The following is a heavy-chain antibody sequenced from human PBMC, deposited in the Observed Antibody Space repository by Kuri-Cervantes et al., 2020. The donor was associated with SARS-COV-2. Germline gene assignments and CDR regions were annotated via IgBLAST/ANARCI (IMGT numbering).Heavy chain of an antibody. CDR1: GYSFTSYW. D-gene: IGHD3-3*01. Sequence: GGSLRLSCKGSGYSFTSYWIGWVRQMPGKGLEWMGIIYPGDSDTRYSPSFQGQVTISADKSNSTAYLQWSSLKTSDTAMYYCARWEIRFLGSWFDPWGQGTLVTVSS. J-gene: IGHJ5*02. V-gene: IGHV5-51*01. CDR3: ARWEIRFLGSWFDP. CDR2: IYPGDSDT.